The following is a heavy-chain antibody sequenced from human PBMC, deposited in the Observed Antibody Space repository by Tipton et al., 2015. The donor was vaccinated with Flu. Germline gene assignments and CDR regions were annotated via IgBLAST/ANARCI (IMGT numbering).Heavy chain of an antibody. D-gene: IGHD4-17*01. J-gene: IGHJ2*01. Sequence: SGFTFSSYSMNWVRQAPGKGLEWVSSISSSSSYIYYADSVKGRFTISRDNAKNSLYLQMNSLRAEDTAVYYCASLYGDYVGYFDLWGRGTLVTVSS. CDR2: ISSSSSYI. V-gene: IGHV3-21*01. CDR3: ASLYGDYVGYFDL. CDR1: GFTFSSYS.